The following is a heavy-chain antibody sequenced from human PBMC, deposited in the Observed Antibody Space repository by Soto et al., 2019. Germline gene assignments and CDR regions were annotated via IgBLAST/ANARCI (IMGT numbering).Heavy chain of an antibody. CDR1: GGSISSSSYY. D-gene: IGHD6-19*01. J-gene: IGHJ4*02. CDR3: SRTRRSGWVFYD. V-gene: IGHV4-39*01. CDR2: IYYSGST. Sequence: PSETLSLTCTVSGGSISSSSYYWGWIRQPPGKGLEWIGSIYYSGSTYYNPSLKSRVTISVDTSKNQFSLKLSSVTAADTAVYYCSRTRRSGWVFYDWGQGTLVPVSS.